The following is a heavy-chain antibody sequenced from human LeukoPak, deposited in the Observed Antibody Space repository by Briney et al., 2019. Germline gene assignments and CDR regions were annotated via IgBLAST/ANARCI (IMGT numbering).Heavy chain of an antibody. J-gene: IGHJ5*02. CDR1: GGTFSSYA. V-gene: IGHV1-69*06. CDR2: IIPIFGTA. CDR3: AWGGGHCSSTSCYAGNWFDP. D-gene: IGHD2-2*01. Sequence: SVKVSCKASGGTFSSYAITWVRQAPGQGLEWRGGIIPIFGTANYAQKFQGRVTITADKSTRTAYMELSSLRSEDTAVYYCAWGGGHCSSTSCYAGNWFDPWGQGTLVTVSS.